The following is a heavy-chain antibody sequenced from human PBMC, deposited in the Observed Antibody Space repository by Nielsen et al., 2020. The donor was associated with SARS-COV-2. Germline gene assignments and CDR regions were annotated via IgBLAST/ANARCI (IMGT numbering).Heavy chain of an antibody. CDR2: ISYDGSNK. CDR3: AKDRSITMVRGEHFDY. V-gene: IGHV3-30*04. D-gene: IGHD3-10*01. CDR1: GFTFSSYA. J-gene: IGHJ4*02. Sequence: GESLKISCAASGFTFSSYAMHWVRQAPGKGLEWVAVISYDGSNKYYADSVKGRFTISRDNSKNTLYLQMNSLRAEDTAVYYCAKDRSITMVRGEHFDYWGQGTLVTVSS.